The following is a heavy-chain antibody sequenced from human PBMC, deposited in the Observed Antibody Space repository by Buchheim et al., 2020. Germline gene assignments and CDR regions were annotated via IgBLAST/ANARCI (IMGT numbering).Heavy chain of an antibody. Sequence: VQLVESGGGLVQPGGSLRLSCAASGFTFSSYSMNWVRQAPGKGLEWVAVISYDGSNKYYADSVKGRFTISRDNSKNTLYLQMNSLRAEDTAVYYCAKSYTSYYYGMDVWGQGTT. J-gene: IGHJ6*02. V-gene: IGHV3-30*18. CDR2: ISYDGSNK. CDR3: AKSYTSYYYGMDV. CDR1: GFTFSSYS. D-gene: IGHD3-16*01.